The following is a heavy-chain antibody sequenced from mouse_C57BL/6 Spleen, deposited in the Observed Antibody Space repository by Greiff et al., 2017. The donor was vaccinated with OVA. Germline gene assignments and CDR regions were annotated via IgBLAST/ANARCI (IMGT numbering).Heavy chain of an antibody. Sequence: VQLQQSGPELVKPGASVKIPCKASGYTFTDYNMDWVKQSHGKSLEWIGDINPNNGGTIYNQKFKGKATLTVDKSSSTAYMELRSLTSEDTAVYYCARGDDGYSVYWYFDVWGTGTTVTVSS. J-gene: IGHJ1*03. V-gene: IGHV1-18*01. D-gene: IGHD2-3*01. CDR3: ARGDDGYSVYWYFDV. CDR2: INPNNGGT. CDR1: GYTFTDYN.